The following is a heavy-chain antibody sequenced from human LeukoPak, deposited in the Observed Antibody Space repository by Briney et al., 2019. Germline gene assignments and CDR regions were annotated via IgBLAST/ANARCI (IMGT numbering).Heavy chain of an antibody. J-gene: IGHJ3*02. CDR3: ASSPDYSRGRAFDI. V-gene: IGHV4-4*02. CDR1: GGSISSSNW. CDR2: IYHSGST. D-gene: IGHD1-14*01. Sequence: SGTLSLTCAVSGGSISSSNWWSWVRQPPGKGLEWIGEIYHSGSTNYNPSLRSRVTISVDKSKNQFSLKLSSVTAADTAVYYCASSPDYSRGRAFDIWGQGTMVTVSS.